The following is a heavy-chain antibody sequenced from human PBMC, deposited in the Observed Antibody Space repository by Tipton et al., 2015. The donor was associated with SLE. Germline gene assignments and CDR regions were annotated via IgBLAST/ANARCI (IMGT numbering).Heavy chain of an antibody. Sequence: SLRLSCTVSGGSISSHYWSWVRQAPGKGLEWVSGISWNSGSIGYADSVKGRFTISRDNAKNSLYLQMNSLRAEDTALYYCAKGGTRVRGTGSPLYYWGQGTLVTVSS. CDR3: AKGGTRVRGTGSPLYY. J-gene: IGHJ4*02. CDR1: GGSISSHY. D-gene: IGHD1-26*01. CDR2: ISWNSGSI. V-gene: IGHV3-9*01.